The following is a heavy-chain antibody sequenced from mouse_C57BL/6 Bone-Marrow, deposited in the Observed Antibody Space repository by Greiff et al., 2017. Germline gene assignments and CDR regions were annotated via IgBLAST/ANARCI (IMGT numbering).Heavy chain of an antibody. J-gene: IGHJ2*01. CDR3: ARHEDRSFSSYYGSSPYYFDY. CDR2: FYPGSGSI. Sequence: QVQLKESGAELVKPGASVKLSCKASGYTFTEYTIHWVKQRSGQGLEWIGWFYPGSGSIKYNEKFKDKATLTADKSSSTVYMELSRLTSEDSAVYFCARHEDRSFSSYYGSSPYYFDYWGQGTTLTVSS. CDR1: GYTFTEYT. D-gene: IGHD1-1*01. V-gene: IGHV1-62-2*01.